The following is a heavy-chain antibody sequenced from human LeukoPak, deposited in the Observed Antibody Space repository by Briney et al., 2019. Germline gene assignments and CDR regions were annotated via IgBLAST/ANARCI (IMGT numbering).Heavy chain of an antibody. CDR1: GGSISSYY. V-gene: IGHV4-59*08. Sequence: SETLSLTCTVSGGSISSYYWSWIRQPPGKGLEWIGYIYYSGSTNYNPSLKSRVTISVDTSKNQFSLKLSSVTAADTAVYYCARRGEGHGDYYFDYWGQGTLVTVSS. CDR2: IYYSGST. CDR3: ARRGEGHGDYYFDY. D-gene: IGHD4-17*01. J-gene: IGHJ4*02.